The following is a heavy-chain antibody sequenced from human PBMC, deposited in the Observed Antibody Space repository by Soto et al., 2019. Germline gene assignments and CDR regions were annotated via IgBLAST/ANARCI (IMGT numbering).Heavy chain of an antibody. D-gene: IGHD3-3*01. J-gene: IGHJ5*02. Sequence: GGSLRLSCAGSGFTPTTTPLSWVRQPPGKGLEWVTTISGTASRTYYVDSVKGRFFISRDNAKNSLYLQMNSLRAEDTAVYYCARETGGLRFLEWHLGWLDPWGQGTLVTVSS. CDR1: GFTPTTTP. V-gene: IGHV3-23*01. CDR3: ARETGGLRFLEWHLGWLDP. CDR2: ISGTASRT.